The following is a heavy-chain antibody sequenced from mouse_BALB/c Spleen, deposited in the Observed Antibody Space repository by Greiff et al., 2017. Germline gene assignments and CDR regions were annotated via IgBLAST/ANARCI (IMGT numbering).Heavy chain of an antibody. J-gene: IGHJ3*01. V-gene: IGHV2-9*02. CDR2: IWAGGST. Sequence: VKVVESGPGLVSPSQSLSITCTVSGFSLTSYGVHWVRQPPGKGLEWLGVIWAGGSTNSNSALMSRLSISKDNSKSQVFLKMNSLQTDDTAMYYCARYMYDGPCAYWGQGTLVTVSA. CDR1: GFSLTSYG. D-gene: IGHD2-14*01. CDR3: ARYMYDGPCAY.